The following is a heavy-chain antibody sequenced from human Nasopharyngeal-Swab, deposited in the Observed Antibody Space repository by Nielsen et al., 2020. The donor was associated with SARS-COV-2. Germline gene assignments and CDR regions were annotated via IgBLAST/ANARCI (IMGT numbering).Heavy chain of an antibody. CDR1: GGSFSGYY. J-gene: IGHJ6*02. D-gene: IGHD3-16*01. CDR3: ARGRPYVFYYYYGMDV. Sequence: SETLSLTCAVYGGSFSGYYWSWIRQPPGKGLEWIGEINHSGSTNYNPSLKSRVTISVDTSKNQFSLKLSSVTAADTAVYYCARGRPYVFYYYYGMDVWGQGTTVTV. V-gene: IGHV4-34*01. CDR2: INHSGST.